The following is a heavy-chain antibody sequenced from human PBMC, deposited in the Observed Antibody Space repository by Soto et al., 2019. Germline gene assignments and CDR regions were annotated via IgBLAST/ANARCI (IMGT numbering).Heavy chain of an antibody. CDR3: AKGGYYDFWSGYNGNYFDY. J-gene: IGHJ4*02. CDR1: GFTFSSYA. V-gene: IGHV3-23*01. Sequence: PGGSLRLSCAASGFTFSSYAMSWVRQAPGKGLEWVSAISGSGGSTYYADSVKGRFTISRDNSKNTLYLQMNSLRAEDTAVYYCAKGGYYDFWSGYNGNYFDYWGQGTLVTVSS. D-gene: IGHD3-3*01. CDR2: ISGSGGST.